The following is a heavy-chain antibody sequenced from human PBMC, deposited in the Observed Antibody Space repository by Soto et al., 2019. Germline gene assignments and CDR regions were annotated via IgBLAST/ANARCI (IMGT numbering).Heavy chain of an antibody. D-gene: IGHD3-10*01. CDR3: ARNYYGSGSYLGPFGY. Sequence: GGSLRLSCAASGFTFSSYGMHWVRQAPGKGLEWVAVISHDGTNKYYADSVKGRITISRDNSNNTLYLQMNSLRAEDTAVYYCARNYYGSGSYLGPFGYWGQGTLVTVSS. J-gene: IGHJ4*02. CDR1: GFTFSSYG. V-gene: IGHV3-30*19. CDR2: ISHDGTNK.